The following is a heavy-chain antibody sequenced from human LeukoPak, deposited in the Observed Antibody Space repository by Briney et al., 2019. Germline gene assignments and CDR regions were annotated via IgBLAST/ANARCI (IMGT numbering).Heavy chain of an antibody. CDR3: ARDLGITIFGVVIPQGFDP. V-gene: IGHV3-30*02. CDR2: IRYDGSNK. J-gene: IGHJ5*02. D-gene: IGHD3-3*01. CDR1: GFTFSSYG. Sequence: GGSLRLSCAASGFTFSSYGMHWVRQAPGKGLEWVAFIRYDGSNKYYADSVKGRFTISRDNSKNTLYLQMNSLRAEDTAVYYCARDLGITIFGVVIPQGFDPWGQGTLVTVSS.